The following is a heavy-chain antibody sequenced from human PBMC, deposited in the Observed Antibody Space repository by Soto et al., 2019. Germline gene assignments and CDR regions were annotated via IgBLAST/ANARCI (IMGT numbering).Heavy chain of an antibody. CDR2: IDPSDSYT. CDR1: GYSFTSYW. J-gene: IGHJ6*02. CDR3: ARHTGRGIVVVPAGGMDV. V-gene: IGHV5-10-1*01. Sequence: GESLKISCKGSGYSFTSYWISWVRQMPGKGLEWMGRIDPSDSYTNYSPSFQGHVTISADKSISTAYLQWSSLKASDTAMYYCARHTGRGIVVVPAGGMDVWGQGTTVNVSS. D-gene: IGHD2-2*01.